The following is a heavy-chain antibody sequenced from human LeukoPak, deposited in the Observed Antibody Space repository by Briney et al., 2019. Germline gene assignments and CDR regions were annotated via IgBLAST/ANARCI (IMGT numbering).Heavy chain of an antibody. CDR1: GYTFTGYY. V-gene: IGHV1-2*06. CDR3: ARAPEMSGSYYDQYFQH. Sequence: ASVKASCKASGYTFTGYYMHWVRQAPGQGLEWMGRINPNSGGTNYAQKFQGRVTMTRDTSISTAYMELSRLRSDDTAVYYWARAPEMSGSYYDQYFQHWGQGTLVTVSS. J-gene: IGHJ1*01. CDR2: INPNSGGT. D-gene: IGHD1-26*01.